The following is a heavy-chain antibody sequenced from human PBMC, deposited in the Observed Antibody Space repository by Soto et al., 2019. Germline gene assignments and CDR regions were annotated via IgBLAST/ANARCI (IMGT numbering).Heavy chain of an antibody. CDR2: IYWDDDK. D-gene: IGHD1-26*01. CDR3: AHRFYPYGRAWDQGMFDY. Sequence: QITLKESSPTRVKPTQTLTLTCTFSGFSLSTSGVGVGWIRQPPGKALEWLGFIYWDDDKRYSPSLKSRVTINKDTSKNQVVLTMANMDLPDTGTYYCAHRFYPYGRAWDQGMFDYWGPGTLVTVSS. CDR1: GFSLSTSGVG. J-gene: IGHJ4*02. V-gene: IGHV2-5*02.